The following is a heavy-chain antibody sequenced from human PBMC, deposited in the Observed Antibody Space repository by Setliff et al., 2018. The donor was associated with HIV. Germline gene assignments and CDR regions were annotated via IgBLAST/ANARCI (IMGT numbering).Heavy chain of an antibody. V-gene: IGHV4-39*07. D-gene: IGHD3-22*01. CDR3: ARVTRYYDSSGYAFDY. CDR1: GDSITSGTYY. Sequence: ASETLSLTCSVSGDSITSGTYYWGWIRQPPGKGLEWIGSVSYSGSTFYNPSLKSRVTIAVDTSNNQFSLKLSSVTAADTAVYYCARVTRYYDSSGYAFDYWGQGTLVTVSS. J-gene: IGHJ4*02. CDR2: VSYSGST.